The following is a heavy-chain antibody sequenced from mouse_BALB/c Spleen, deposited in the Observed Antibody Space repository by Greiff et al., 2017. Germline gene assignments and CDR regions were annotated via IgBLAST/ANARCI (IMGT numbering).Heavy chain of an antibody. CDR1: GYTFTSYD. CDR2: IYPGDGST. V-gene: IGHV1S56*01. D-gene: IGHD1-1*01. CDR3: ARSGYYGSSYDWYFDV. Sequence: VKLMESGPELVKPGALVKISCKASGYTFTSYDINWVKQRPGQGLEWIGWIYPGDGSTKYNEKFKGKATLTADKSSSTAYMQLSSLTSENSAVYFCARSGYYGSSYDWYFDVWGAGTTVTVSS. J-gene: IGHJ1*01.